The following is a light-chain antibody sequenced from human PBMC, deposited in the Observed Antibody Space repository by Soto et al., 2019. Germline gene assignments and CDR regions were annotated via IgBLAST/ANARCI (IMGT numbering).Light chain of an antibody. CDR2: DAS. CDR1: QNVGTQ. Sequence: VLTQSPVSLSLSPGERATLSCRASQNVGTQLAWFQQKPGQAPRLLIFDASNRVTGIPVRFSGSGAGTDFTLTISNVAPEDFAVYYCQQRSDWPLTVGGGTKVDIK. J-gene: IGKJ4*01. CDR3: QQRSDWPLT. V-gene: IGKV3-11*01.